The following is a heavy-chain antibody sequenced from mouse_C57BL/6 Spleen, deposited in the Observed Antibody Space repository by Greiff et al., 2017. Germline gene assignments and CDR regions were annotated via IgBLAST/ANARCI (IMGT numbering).Heavy chain of an antibody. D-gene: IGHD4-1*01. CDR3: TRVGTNWPSYFDV. Sequence: EVQVVESGEGLVKPGGSLKLSCAASGFTFSSYAMSWVRQTPEKRLEWVAYISSGGDYIYYADTVKGRFTISRDNARNTLYLQMSSLKSEDTAMYYCTRVGTNWPSYFDVWGTGTTVTVSS. CDR2: ISSGGDYI. CDR1: GFTFSSYA. V-gene: IGHV5-9-1*02. J-gene: IGHJ1*03.